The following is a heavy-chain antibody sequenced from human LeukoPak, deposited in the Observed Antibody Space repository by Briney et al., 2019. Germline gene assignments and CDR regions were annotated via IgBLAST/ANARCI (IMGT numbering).Heavy chain of an antibody. V-gene: IGHV1-69*02. CDR3: ARGDYYDTSGRLLDY. Sequence: ASVKVSCKASGGTFSSYTISWVRQAPGQGLEWMGRIITILGIANYAQKFQGRVTITADKYTSKEYMEMSSLRSEDTAVYYCARGDYYDTSGRLLDYWGQRTLVTVSS. CDR1: GGTFSSYT. CDR2: IITILGIA. D-gene: IGHD3-22*01. J-gene: IGHJ4*02.